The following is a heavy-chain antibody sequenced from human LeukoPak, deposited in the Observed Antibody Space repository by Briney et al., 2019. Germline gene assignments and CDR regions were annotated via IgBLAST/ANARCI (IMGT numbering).Heavy chain of an antibody. CDR3: ARGNWNDPLRN. V-gene: IGHV1-18*04. Sequence: RWASVKVSCKASGYTFTGYYMHWVRQAPGQGPEWMGWISAYNGRTNYGQRLQDRVTLTADKSTSAVYMEMRSLTSDDTAVYYCARGNWNDPLRNWGQGTLVTVSS. CDR2: ISAYNGRT. D-gene: IGHD1-20*01. J-gene: IGHJ4*02. CDR1: GYTFTGYY.